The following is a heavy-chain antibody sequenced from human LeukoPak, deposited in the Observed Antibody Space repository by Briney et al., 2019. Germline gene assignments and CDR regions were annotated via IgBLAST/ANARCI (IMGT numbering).Heavy chain of an antibody. V-gene: IGHV3-74*01. D-gene: IGHD2-2*02. Sequence: GGSLRLSCAASGFTFSSYWMHWVRQAPGKGLVWVSRINSDGSSTSYADSVKGRFTISRDNAKNSLSLQMNSLRVDDTAVYHCARAWRCSSSSSTSSCYTFFDPWGQGTLVIVSS. CDR2: INSDGSST. J-gene: IGHJ5*02. CDR3: ARAWRCSSSSSTSSCYTFFDP. CDR1: GFTFSSYW.